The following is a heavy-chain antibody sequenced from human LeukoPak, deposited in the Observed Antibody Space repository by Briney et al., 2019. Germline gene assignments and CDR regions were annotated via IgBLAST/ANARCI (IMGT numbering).Heavy chain of an antibody. CDR3: ARDVVAAVGTFDY. D-gene: IGHD6-13*01. CDR1: GGSISSYY. J-gene: IGHJ4*02. V-gene: IGHV4-4*07. Sequence: SETLSLTCTVSGGSISSYYWTWIRQPAGKRLEWIGHIYSSGSTNYNPSLKSRVTMSVDTSKNQFSLKLSSVTAADTAVYYCARDVVAAVGTFDYWGQGTLVTVSS. CDR2: IYSSGST.